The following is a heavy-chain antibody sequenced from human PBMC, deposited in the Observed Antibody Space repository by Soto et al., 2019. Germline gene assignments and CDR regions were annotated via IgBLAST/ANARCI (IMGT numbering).Heavy chain of an antibody. J-gene: IGHJ6*02. Sequence: SETLALTCTVSGESVTSGNYYWSWIRQPPGRGLEWIGFIYDGASTTYNPSLNTRGTISADTSKNQFFLKLTSVTAADTAVYYCARDYGPSYTDHRSHGWGMDVWGPGTTGHRLL. CDR3: ARDYGPSYTDHRSHGWGMDV. CDR1: GESVTSGNYY. CDR2: IYDGAST. V-gene: IGHV4-61*01. D-gene: IGHD2-15*01.